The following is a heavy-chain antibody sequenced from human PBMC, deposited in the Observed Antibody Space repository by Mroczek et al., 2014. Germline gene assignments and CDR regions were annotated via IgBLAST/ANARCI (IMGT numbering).Heavy chain of an antibody. CDR1: GGSFSGYY. D-gene: IGHD1-7*01. Sequence: QVQLQQWGAGLLKPSETLSLTCAVYGGSFSGYYWSWIRQPPGKGLEWIGEINHSGSTNYNPSLKSRVTISVDTSKNQFSLKLSSVTAADTAVYYCARVFSELELLRTSIGMDVWGQGTTVTVSS. V-gene: IGHV4-34*01. J-gene: IGHJ6*02. CDR2: INHSGST. CDR3: ARVFSELELLRTSIGMDV.